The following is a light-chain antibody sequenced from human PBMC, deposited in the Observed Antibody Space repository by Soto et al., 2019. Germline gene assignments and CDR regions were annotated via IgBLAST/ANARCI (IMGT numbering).Light chain of an antibody. Sequence: DLQMTQSPSSLSASVGDRVTITCRASQAMRNDVAWYQQKSWKAPKRLIYAASSLQSGVPSRFSGSGSGTEFTLIISSLQPEDFATYYCLQHNSSPLTFGGGTKVEIK. CDR3: LQHNSSPLT. CDR2: AAS. CDR1: QAMRND. V-gene: IGKV1-17*01. J-gene: IGKJ4*01.